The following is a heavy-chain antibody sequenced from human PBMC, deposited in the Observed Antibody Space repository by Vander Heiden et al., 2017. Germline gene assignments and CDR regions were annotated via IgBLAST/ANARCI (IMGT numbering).Heavy chain of an antibody. Sequence: QVQLVESGGGVVQPGRSLRLSCAASGFPFRSHGRHWVRQAPGKGLEWVAVIWYDGSNKYYADSVKGRFTISRDNSKNTLYLQMNSLRAEDTAVYYCARDATILRFLEWGDGMDVWGQGTTVTVSS. D-gene: IGHD3-3*01. J-gene: IGHJ6*02. CDR2: IWYDGSNK. CDR1: GFPFRSHG. CDR3: ARDATILRFLEWGDGMDV. V-gene: IGHV3-33*01.